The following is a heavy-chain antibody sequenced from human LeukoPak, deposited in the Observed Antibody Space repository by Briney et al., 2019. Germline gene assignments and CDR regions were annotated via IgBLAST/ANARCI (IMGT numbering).Heavy chain of an antibody. D-gene: IGHD6-13*01. V-gene: IGHV3-7*03. CDR3: ARHPNSNWDY. CDR1: GFTFRNYW. CDR2: INEGGNEK. Sequence: GGSLRLSCAASGFTFRNYWMSWVRQVPGKGLEWVVNINEGGNEKNYVDSVKGRFTASRDNAQNSLYLQMNSLRVEDTTVYYCARHPNSNWDYWGQGTLVTVSS. J-gene: IGHJ4*02.